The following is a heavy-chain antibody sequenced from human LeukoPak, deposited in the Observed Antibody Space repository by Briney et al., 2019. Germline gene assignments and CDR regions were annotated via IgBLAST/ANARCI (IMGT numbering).Heavy chain of an antibody. CDR1: EFTFSSYW. J-gene: IGHJ4*02. CDR2: IKQDGSEK. CDR3: ARAPGDPPNY. V-gene: IGHV3-7*03. D-gene: IGHD4-17*01. Sequence: GGSLRLSCTASEFTFSSYWMSWVRQAPGKGLEWVANIKQDGSEKDYVDSVKGRFTISRDNAKNSLYLQMNSLRAEDTAVYYCARAPGDPPNYWGQGTLVTVSS.